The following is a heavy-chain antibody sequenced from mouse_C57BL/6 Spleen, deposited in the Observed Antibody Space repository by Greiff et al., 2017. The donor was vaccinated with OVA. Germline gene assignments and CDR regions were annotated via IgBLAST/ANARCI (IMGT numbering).Heavy chain of an antibody. D-gene: IGHD1-1*01. J-gene: IGHJ1*03. CDR2: IWSGGST. CDR1: GFSLTSYG. V-gene: IGHV2-2*01. CDR3: ARNTYDGSSYPSYWYFDV. Sequence: VQLQQSGPGLVQPSQSLSITCTVSGFSLTSYGVHWVRQSPGKGLEWLGVIWSGGSTDYNAAFISRLSISKDNSKSQVFFKMNSLQADDTAIYYCARNTYDGSSYPSYWYFDVWGTGTTVTVSS.